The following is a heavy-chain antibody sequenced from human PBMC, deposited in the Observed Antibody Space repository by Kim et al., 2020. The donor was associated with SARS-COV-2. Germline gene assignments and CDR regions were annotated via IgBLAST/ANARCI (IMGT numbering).Heavy chain of an antibody. Sequence: GGSLRLSCAASGFTFSSYSMNWVRQAPGKGLEWVSYISSSSSTIYYADSVKGRFTISRDNAKNSLYLQMNSLRDEDTAVYYCARALFGYSSSWYGDGNYYYGMDVWGQGTTVTVSS. D-gene: IGHD6-13*01. CDR2: ISSSSSTI. V-gene: IGHV3-48*02. CDR3: ARALFGYSSSWYGDGNYYYGMDV. J-gene: IGHJ6*02. CDR1: GFTFSSYS.